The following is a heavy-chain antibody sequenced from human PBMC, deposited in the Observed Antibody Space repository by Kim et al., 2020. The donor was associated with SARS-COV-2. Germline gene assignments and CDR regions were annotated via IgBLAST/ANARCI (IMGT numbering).Heavy chain of an antibody. CDR2: INHSGST. CDR1: GGSFSGYY. CDR3: ARGRRLYCSGGSCYSGEFDY. V-gene: IGHV4-34*01. Sequence: SETLSLTCAVYGGSFSGYYWSWIRQPPGKGLEWIGEINHSGSTNYNPSLKSRVTISVDTSKNQFSLKLSSVTAADTAVYYFARGRRLYCSGGSCYSGEFDYWGQGTLVTVSS. J-gene: IGHJ4*02. D-gene: IGHD2-15*01.